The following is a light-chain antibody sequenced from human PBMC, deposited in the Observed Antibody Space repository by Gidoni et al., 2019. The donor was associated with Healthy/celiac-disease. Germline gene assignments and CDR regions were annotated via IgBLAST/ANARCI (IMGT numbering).Light chain of an antibody. V-gene: IGLV3-19*01. CDR3: NSRDSSGNHLNV. Sequence: SSELTHDPAVSVALGQTVRITCQGDSLRSYYASWYQQKPGQAPVLVIYGKNNRPSGIPDRFSGSSSGNTASLTITGAQAEDEADYYCNSRDSSGNHLNVCGGGTKLTVL. CDR1: SLRSYY. CDR2: GKN. J-gene: IGLJ2*01.